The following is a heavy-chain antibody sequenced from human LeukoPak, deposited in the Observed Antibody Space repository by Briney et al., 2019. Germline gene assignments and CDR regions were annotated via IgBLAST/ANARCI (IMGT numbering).Heavy chain of an antibody. Sequence: SETLSLTCIASGGSLTSYYWSWIRLPPGKGLEWIGYIYYSGSTNYNPSLKSRVTISVDTSKNQFSLKLSSVTAADTAVYYCARDRGYCSGGSCYQLGWFDPWGQGTLVTVPS. V-gene: IGHV4-59*01. CDR1: GGSLTSYY. CDR2: IYYSGST. J-gene: IGHJ5*02. CDR3: ARDRGYCSGGSCYQLGWFDP. D-gene: IGHD2-15*01.